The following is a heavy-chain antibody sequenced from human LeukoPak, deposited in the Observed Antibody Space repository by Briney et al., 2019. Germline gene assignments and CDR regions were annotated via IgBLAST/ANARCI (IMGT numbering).Heavy chain of an antibody. D-gene: IGHD6-13*01. V-gene: IGHV3-7*01. CDR2: IKQDGSVK. Sequence: GSLRLSCAASGFTFSNYWMSWVRQAPGKGLEWVANIKQDGSVKYYVDSVKGRFTTSRDNAKNSLYLQTNSLRAEDTAVYYCARVGYSSSSIDYWGQGTLVTVSS. CDR1: GFTFSNYW. J-gene: IGHJ4*02. CDR3: ARVGYSSSSIDY.